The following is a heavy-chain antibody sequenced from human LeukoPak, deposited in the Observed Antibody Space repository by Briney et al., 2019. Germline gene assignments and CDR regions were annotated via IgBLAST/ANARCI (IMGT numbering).Heavy chain of an antibody. Sequence: ASVKVSSKVFGAPSRNYATAWVRQPPGKGLDWLEGAIPIFSTANYAQKFQGRVTITADRSTSTAYMELSSLRSEDTAVYYCARDRSLYSSTWYVPRDGFDIWGQGTMVTVSS. V-gene: IGHV1-69*06. CDR2: AIPIFSTA. CDR1: GAPSRNYA. CDR3: ARDRSLYSSTWYVPRDGFDI. D-gene: IGHD6-13*01. J-gene: IGHJ3*02.